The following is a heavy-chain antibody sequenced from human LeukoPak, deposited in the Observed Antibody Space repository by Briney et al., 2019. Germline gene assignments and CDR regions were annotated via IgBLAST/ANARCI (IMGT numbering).Heavy chain of an antibody. V-gene: IGHV4-61*01. J-gene: IGHJ4*02. CDR2: IYYSGST. D-gene: IGHD6-13*01. CDR1: GGSISSGSYY. Sequence: SETLSLTCTVSGGSISSGSYYWSWIRQPPGKGLEWIGYIYYSGSTNYNPSLKSRVTISVDTSKNQFSLKLSSVTAADTAVYYCARGVGAAAGNFDYWGQGTLVTVSS. CDR3: ARGVGAAAGNFDY.